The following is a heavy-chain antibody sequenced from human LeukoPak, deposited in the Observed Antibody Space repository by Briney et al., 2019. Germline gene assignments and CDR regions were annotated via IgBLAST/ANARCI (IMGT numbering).Heavy chain of an antibody. CDR3: ARDKVIAVAGPGSWGWYFDL. CDR2: INPSGGST. D-gene: IGHD6-19*01. V-gene: IGHV1-46*01. J-gene: IGHJ2*01. Sequence: ASVKVSCKASGGTFSSYAISWVRQAPGQGLEWMGIINPSGGSTSYAQKFQGRVTMTRDTSTSTVYMELSSLRSEDTAVYYCARDKVIAVAGPGSWGWYFDLWGRGTLVTVSS. CDR1: GGTFSSYA.